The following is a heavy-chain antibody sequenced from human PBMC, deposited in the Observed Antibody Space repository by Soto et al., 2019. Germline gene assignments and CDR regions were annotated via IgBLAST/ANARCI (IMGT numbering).Heavy chain of an antibody. D-gene: IGHD2-21*01. J-gene: IGHJ6*02. CDR1: GYTFSGYS. V-gene: IGHV1-18*04. CDR2: ISGYNGNT. Sequence: ASVNVSCKASGYTFSGYSITWVRQAPGQGLEWMGRISGYNGNTNYARTLRGRLTLTTDTSTSTAYMELRSLTSDDTAVYYCARDVFCGGAPACPDMDVWGQGTTVTVPS. CDR3: ARDVFCGGAPACPDMDV.